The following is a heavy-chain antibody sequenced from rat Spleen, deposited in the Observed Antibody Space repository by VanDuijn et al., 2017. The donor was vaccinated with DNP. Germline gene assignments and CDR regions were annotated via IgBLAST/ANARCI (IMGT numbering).Heavy chain of an antibody. Sequence: EVQLVETGGGLVQPGRSLKLSCVASGFTFSSYWMFWVRQAPGKGLEWVASITRSGGSPFYPDSVKDRFTISRDNAKNTQYLQMDSLRSEDTATYYCARHDYNNYYFDYWGQGVMVTVSS. V-gene: IGHV5-58*01. D-gene: IGHD1-10*01. J-gene: IGHJ2*01. CDR2: ITRSGGSP. CDR3: ARHDYNNYYFDY. CDR1: GFTFSSYW.